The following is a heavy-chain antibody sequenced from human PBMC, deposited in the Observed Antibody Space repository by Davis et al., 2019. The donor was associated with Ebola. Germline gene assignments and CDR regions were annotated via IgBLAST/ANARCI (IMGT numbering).Heavy chain of an antibody. D-gene: IGHD2-8*01. Sequence: ASVKVSCKTSGYTFTNYDINWVRQATGQGLEWMGWLNPNSGNTDSTHKFQGRLTMTKNISIGTAYMELSTLTSEDTAVYYCASRLYSRSGFDSWGQETLVTFSS. J-gene: IGHJ4*02. V-gene: IGHV1-8*01. CDR1: GYTFTNYD. CDR2: LNPNSGNT. CDR3: ASRLYSRSGFDS.